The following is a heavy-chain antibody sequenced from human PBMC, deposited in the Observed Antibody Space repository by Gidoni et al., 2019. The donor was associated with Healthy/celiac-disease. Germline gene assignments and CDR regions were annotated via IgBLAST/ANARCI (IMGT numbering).Heavy chain of an antibody. CDR1: GGTFSSYA. CDR3: ARHPESGSPLHY. J-gene: IGHJ4*02. V-gene: IGHV1-69*01. CDR2: IIPIFGTA. D-gene: IGHD1-26*01. Sequence: QVQLVQSGAEVKKPGASVKVSCKASGGTFSSYAIRWVRQAPGQGLEWMGGIIPIFGTANYAQKFQGRVTITADESTSTAYMELSSLRSEDTAVYYCARHPESGSPLHYWGQGTLVTVSS.